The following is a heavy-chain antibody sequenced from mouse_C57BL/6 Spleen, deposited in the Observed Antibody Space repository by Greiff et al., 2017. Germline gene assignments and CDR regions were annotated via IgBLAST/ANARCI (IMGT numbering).Heavy chain of an antibody. Sequence: EVMLVESGGGLVKPGGSLKLSCAASGFTFSSYAMSWVRQTPEKRLEWVATISDGGSYTYYPDNVKGRFTISRDNAKNNLYLQMSHLKSEDTAMYYCARGNSNYLDYAKGYWGQGTSVTVSS. CDR3: ARGNSNYLDYAKGY. D-gene: IGHD2-5*01. V-gene: IGHV5-4*03. J-gene: IGHJ4*01. CDR1: GFTFSSYA. CDR2: ISDGGSYT.